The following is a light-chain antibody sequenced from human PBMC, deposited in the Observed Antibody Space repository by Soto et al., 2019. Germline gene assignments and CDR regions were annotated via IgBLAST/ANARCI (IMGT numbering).Light chain of an antibody. V-gene: IGKV3-11*01. Sequence: EIVLTQSPATLSLFPGERATVSCRASQSVSSYLAWYQQKPGQAPRLLIYDASNRATGIRARFSGSGSGTDFTLTISSLEPEDFAVYYCQQRSNWPSTFGGGTKVEIK. CDR3: QQRSNWPST. J-gene: IGKJ4*01. CDR1: QSVSSY. CDR2: DAS.